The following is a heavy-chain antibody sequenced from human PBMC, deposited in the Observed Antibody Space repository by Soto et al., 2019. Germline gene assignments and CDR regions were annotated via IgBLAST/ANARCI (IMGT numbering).Heavy chain of an antibody. CDR1: GFTFSNAW. Sequence: EVQLVESGGGLVTPGGSLRLSCAASGFTFSNAWMNWVRQAPGKGLEWVGLVKMKSEGATTHYAAPVHGRFTISRDDSEQTLYLQMSSLKTEVTAVFYCTTLGSHYYYHNFDVWGQGTTVTVSS. CDR2: VKMKSEGATT. CDR3: TTLGSHYYYHNFDV. J-gene: IGHJ6*02. V-gene: IGHV3-15*07.